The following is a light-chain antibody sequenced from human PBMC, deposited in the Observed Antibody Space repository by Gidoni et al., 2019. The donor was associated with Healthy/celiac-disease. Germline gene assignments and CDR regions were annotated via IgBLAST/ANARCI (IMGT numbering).Light chain of an antibody. CDR2: DAS. J-gene: IGKJ3*01. CDR3: QQYNSYSIT. Sequence: DIQMTQSPSTLSASVGDRVTITCRASQSTSSWLAWYQQKPGKAPKLLIYDASSLESGVPSRFSGSGSGTEFTLTISSLQPDDFATYYCQQYNSYSITFGPXTKVDIK. CDR1: QSTSSW. V-gene: IGKV1-5*01.